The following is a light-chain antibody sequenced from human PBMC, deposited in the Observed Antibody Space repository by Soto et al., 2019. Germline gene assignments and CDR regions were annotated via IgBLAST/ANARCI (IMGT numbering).Light chain of an antibody. Sequence: EIVLTQSPATLSVSPGERATLSCRASQSVSSNLAWYQQKPGQAPRLLIYGASSRATGIPDRFSGSGSGTDYTPTTSRREHEDYAVYYCQQYGSSRPWTFGQGTKVDIK. CDR2: GAS. CDR1: QSVSSN. CDR3: QQYGSSRPWT. J-gene: IGKJ1*01. V-gene: IGKV3-20*01.